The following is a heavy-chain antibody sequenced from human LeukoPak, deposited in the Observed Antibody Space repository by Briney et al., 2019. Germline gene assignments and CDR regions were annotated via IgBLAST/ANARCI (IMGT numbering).Heavy chain of an antibody. CDR2: IKQDGSEK. J-gene: IGHJ3*02. V-gene: IGHV3-7*01. CDR1: GFIFNNYW. CDR3: ARVNPLLAPGALDI. Sequence: GGSLRLSCVASGFIFNNYWMTWVRQAPGKGLAWVANIKQDGSEKYYVDSVKGRFTISRDNVKNLLSLQMSSLRGEDTAVYYCARVNPLLAPGALDIWGQGTMVAVPS.